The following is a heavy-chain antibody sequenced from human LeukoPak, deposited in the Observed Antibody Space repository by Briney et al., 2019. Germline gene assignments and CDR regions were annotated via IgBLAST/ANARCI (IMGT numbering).Heavy chain of an antibody. D-gene: IGHD3-10*01. Sequence: SETLSLTCAVDGGSFSGYFGSCVRQPPGKGLEWAGETNHSGGTNYNPSLKSRVTISVDTSRSKLSLKLSSVTAADTAVYCCKIYAYGGDAFDIWGQGTMVTVSS. J-gene: IGHJ3*02. CDR2: TNHSGGT. V-gene: IGHV4-34*01. CDR3: KIYAYGGDAFDI. CDR1: GGSFSGYF.